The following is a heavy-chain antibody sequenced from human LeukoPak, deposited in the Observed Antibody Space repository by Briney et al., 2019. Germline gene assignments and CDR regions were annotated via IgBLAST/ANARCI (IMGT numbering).Heavy chain of an antibody. Sequence: ASVKVSCKASGGTFSSYAISWVRQAPGQGLEWMGGIIPIFGTANYAQKFQGRVTMTRDTSTSTVYMELSSLRSEDTAVYYCARISGSYGTDFQHWGQGTLVTVSS. V-gene: IGHV1-69*05. CDR3: ARISGSYGTDFQH. D-gene: IGHD1-26*01. J-gene: IGHJ1*01. CDR1: GGTFSSYA. CDR2: IIPIFGTA.